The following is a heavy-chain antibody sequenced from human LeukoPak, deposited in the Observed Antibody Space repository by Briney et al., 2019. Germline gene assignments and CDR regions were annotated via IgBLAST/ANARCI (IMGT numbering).Heavy chain of an antibody. CDR2: ISSSSSYI. V-gene: IGHV3-21*01. CDR3: AREPDTAMFDY. CDR1: GFTFSSYS. D-gene: IGHD5-18*01. J-gene: IGHJ4*02. Sequence: GGSLRLSCAASGFTFSSYSMNWVRQAPGKGLEWVSSISSSSSYIYYADSVKGRFTIPRDNAKNSLYLQMNSLRAEDTAVYYCAREPDTAMFDYWGQGTLVTVSS.